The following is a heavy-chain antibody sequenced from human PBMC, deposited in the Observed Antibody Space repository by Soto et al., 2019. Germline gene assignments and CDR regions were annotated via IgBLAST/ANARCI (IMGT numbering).Heavy chain of an antibody. CDR2: ISSSSSPI. J-gene: IGHJ6*02. V-gene: IGHV3-48*02. CDR1: GFTFSTYS. D-gene: IGHD3-3*01. CDR3: ARDGGGERSGSAHYYYYVMGV. Sequence: EVQLVESGGGLVQPGGSLRLSRAASGFTFSTYSVNWVRQAPGKGLEWVSYISSSSSPIYYADSVKGRFTISRDNAKNSVYRQVTSPRDEDTAVYYCARDGGGERSGSAHYYYYVMGVWCGGNPVTVSS.